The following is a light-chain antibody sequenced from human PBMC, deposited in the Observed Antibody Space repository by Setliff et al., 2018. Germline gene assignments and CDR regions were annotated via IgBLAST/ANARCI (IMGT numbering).Light chain of an antibody. Sequence: SVLTQPHSVSGSPGQSVAISCTGASSDVGGYNYVSWYQQHPGKAPKLMIYDVNKRPSGVPDRFSGSKSGNTASLTISGLQAEDEADYYCCSYAGDPYVFGTGTKVTV. V-gene: IGLV2-11*01. CDR2: DVN. CDR1: SSDVGGYNY. CDR3: CSYAGDPYV. J-gene: IGLJ1*01.